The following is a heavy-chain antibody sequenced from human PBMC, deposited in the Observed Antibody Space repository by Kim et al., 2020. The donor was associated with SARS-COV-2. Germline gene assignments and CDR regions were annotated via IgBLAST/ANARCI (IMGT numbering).Heavy chain of an antibody. CDR3: ARDRSPAYYYDSSGYFDAFDI. CDR1: GFTFSGYS. Sequence: GGSLRLSCAASGFTFSGYSMNWVRQAPGKGLEWVSFISSSSSTIYYADSVKGRFTISRDNAKNSLYMQMNSLRDEDTAVYYCARDRSPAYYYDSSGYFDAFDIWGQGTMVTVSS. D-gene: IGHD3-22*01. J-gene: IGHJ3*02. V-gene: IGHV3-48*02. CDR2: ISSSSSTI.